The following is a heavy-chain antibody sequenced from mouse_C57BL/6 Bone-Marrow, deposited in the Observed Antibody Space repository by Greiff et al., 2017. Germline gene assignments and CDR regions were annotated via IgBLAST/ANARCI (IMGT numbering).Heavy chain of an antibody. V-gene: IGHV5-4*01. J-gene: IGHJ2*01. CDR2: ISDGGSYT. Sequence: EVQVVESGGGLVKPGGSLKLSCAASGFTFSSYAMSWVRQTPEKRLEWVATISDGGSYTYYPDNVKGRFTISRDNAKNNLYLQMSHLKSEDTAMYYCARDYGNSLFDYGGQGNTLTVSS. D-gene: IGHD2-1*01. CDR1: GFTFSSYA. CDR3: ARDYGNSLFDY.